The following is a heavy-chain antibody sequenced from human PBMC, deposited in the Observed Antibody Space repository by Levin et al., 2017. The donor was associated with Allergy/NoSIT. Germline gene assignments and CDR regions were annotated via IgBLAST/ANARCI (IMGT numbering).Heavy chain of an antibody. CDR3: AGRYCGGDCYTYFDY. J-gene: IGHJ4*02. Sequence: GGSLRLSCAASGFTFSSYAMSWVRQAPGKGLEWVSAISGSGGSTYYADSVKGRFTISRDNSKNTLYLQMNSLRAEDTAVYYCAGRYCGGDCYTYFDYWGQGTLVTVSS. CDR2: ISGSGGST. D-gene: IGHD2-21*02. CDR1: GFTFSSYA. V-gene: IGHV3-23*01.